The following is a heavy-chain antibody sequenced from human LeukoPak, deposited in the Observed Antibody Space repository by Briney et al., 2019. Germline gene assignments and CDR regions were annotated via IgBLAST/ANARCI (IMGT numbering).Heavy chain of an antibody. CDR2: IYYSGSA. CDR3: AKSLYDYRSGTYFRSFDY. Sequence: SETLSLTCTVSGGSISSNIYYWGWIRQPPGKGLEWIGSIYYSGSAYYNPSLKSRVTISVDTSRNQFSLRLSSLTAADTAMYFCAKSLYDYRSGTYFRSFDYWGQGTLVTVSS. V-gene: IGHV4-39*01. J-gene: IGHJ4*02. CDR1: GGSISSNIYY. D-gene: IGHD3-10*01.